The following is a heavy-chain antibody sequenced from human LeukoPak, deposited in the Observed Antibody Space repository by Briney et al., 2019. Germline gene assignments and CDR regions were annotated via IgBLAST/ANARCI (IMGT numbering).Heavy chain of an antibody. CDR3: ARGYCGGGICFHY. CDR2: INPGGGST. D-gene: IGHD2-15*01. J-gene: IGHJ4*02. Sequence: GASVKVSCKASGYTFTRYYMHWVRQAPGQGLEWMGIINPGGGSTSYAQKFRGRVTMTGDTSTSTVYMELSSLRSEDTAVYYCARGYCGGGICFHYGSQGTLVTVSS. CDR1: GYTFTRYY. V-gene: IGHV1-46*01.